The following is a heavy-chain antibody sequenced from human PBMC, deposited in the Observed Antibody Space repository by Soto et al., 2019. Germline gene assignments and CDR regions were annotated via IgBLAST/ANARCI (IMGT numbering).Heavy chain of an antibody. D-gene: IGHD2-2*01. J-gene: IGHJ6*02. CDR2: IYYSGGT. Sequence: SETLSLTCTVSGYSMTSGGYYWSWIRHLPGKGLEWIGYIYYSGGTQFNPSLKSRVSMSVDTSKNQFSLRLSSVTAADTAVYCCATLLGSHQHYYFGIDVWGQGTTVTVSS. V-gene: IGHV4-31*03. CDR1: GYSMTSGGYY. CDR3: ATLLGSHQHYYFGIDV.